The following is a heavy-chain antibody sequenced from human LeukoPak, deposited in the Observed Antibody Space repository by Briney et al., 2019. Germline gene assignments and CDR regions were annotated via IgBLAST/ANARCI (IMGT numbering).Heavy chain of an antibody. Sequence: SETLSLTCTVSGDSISSYYWSWIRQPPGKGLEWIGYIYYSGSTNYNPSLKSRVTVSVDKSKNQFSLKLSSVTAADTAVYYCARESGYYGSGSYYNRYAWFDPWGQGTLVTVSS. J-gene: IGHJ5*02. D-gene: IGHD3-10*01. CDR3: ARESGYYGSGSYYNRYAWFDP. CDR1: GDSISSYY. CDR2: IYYSGST. V-gene: IGHV4-59*12.